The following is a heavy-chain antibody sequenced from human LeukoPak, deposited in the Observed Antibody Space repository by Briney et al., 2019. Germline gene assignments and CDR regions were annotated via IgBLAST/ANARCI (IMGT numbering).Heavy chain of an antibody. Sequence: GGSLRLSCAASGFTFSSYWVSWVRQAPGKGLEWAANIKPDGSEKYYVDSVKGRFTISRDNAKSSLYLQMNSLRAEDTAVYYCARDSLGDFYFDYWGQGTLVTVSS. CDR1: GFTFSSYW. J-gene: IGHJ4*02. CDR2: IKPDGSEK. V-gene: IGHV3-7*03. D-gene: IGHD4-17*01. CDR3: ARDSLGDFYFDY.